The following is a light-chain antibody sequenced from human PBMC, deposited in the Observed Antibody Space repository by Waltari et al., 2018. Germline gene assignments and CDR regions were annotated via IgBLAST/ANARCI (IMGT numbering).Light chain of an antibody. Sequence: EIVLTHSPGALSLSPREIATLSCRASQSVTSISLTWYQQKLGQAPRLLIYGTSSRATGIPDRFSGSGSGTDFTLTISRLEPEDFAVYYCQQYDGEVVTFGGGTKVEI. CDR2: GTS. CDR1: QSVTSIS. V-gene: IGKV3-20*01. CDR3: QQYDGEVVT. J-gene: IGKJ4*01.